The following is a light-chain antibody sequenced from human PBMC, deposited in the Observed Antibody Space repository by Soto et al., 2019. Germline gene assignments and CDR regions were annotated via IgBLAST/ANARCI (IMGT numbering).Light chain of an antibody. CDR1: QSISNY. V-gene: IGKV1-39*01. J-gene: IGKJ2*01. CDR3: QQSYSTPYT. Sequence: DIQMTQSPSSLSASEGDRVTITCRASQSISNYLNWYQHNPGQAPKLLIYAASSLQSGVPSRFTGSGSGTDFTLSISDLQPGDFATYSCQQSYSTPYTFGHGTKVEIK. CDR2: AAS.